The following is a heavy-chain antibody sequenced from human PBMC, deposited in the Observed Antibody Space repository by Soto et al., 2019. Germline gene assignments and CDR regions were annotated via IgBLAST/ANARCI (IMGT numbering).Heavy chain of an antibody. CDR3: APRPTADIVVVVAATTPF. V-gene: IGHV3-23*01. Sequence: EVQLLESGGGLVQPGGSLRLSCAASGFTFSSYAMSWVRQAPGKGLEWVSAISGSGGSTYYADSVKGRFTISRDNSKNPLYLQMNSLRAEDTAVYYCAPRPTADIVVVVAATTPFRGQGTLVTVSS. CDR2: ISGSGGST. D-gene: IGHD2-15*01. J-gene: IGHJ4*02. CDR1: GFTFSSYA.